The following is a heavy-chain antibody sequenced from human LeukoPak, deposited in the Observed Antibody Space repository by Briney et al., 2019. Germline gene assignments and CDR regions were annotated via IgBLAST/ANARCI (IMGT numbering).Heavy chain of an antibody. CDR3: ARDLAWDAFDI. J-gene: IGHJ3*02. V-gene: IGHV3-21*01. CDR1: GFTFNTYN. Sequence: PGGSLRLSCAASGFTFNTYNMNWVRQAPGKGLEWVSSIHSSSGSIYYADSLKGRFTISRDNAKNSLYLQMNSLRAEDTAVYYCARDLAWDAFDIWGQGTMVTVSS. CDR2: IHSSSGSI.